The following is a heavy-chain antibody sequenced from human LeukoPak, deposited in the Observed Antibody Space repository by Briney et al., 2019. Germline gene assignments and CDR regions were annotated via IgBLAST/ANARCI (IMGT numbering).Heavy chain of an antibody. CDR2: IRSDGSNK. J-gene: IGHJ4*02. CDR1: GFSFSSYG. D-gene: IGHD6-19*01. Sequence: GGSLRLSCAGSGFSFSSYGMHWVRQAPGKGLEWMAFIRSDGSNKYCADSVKGRFTISRDNSKNTLYLQMNSLRAEDTAVYYCARILDSAWGELGYWGQGTLVTVSS. CDR3: ARILDSAWGELGY. V-gene: IGHV3-30*02.